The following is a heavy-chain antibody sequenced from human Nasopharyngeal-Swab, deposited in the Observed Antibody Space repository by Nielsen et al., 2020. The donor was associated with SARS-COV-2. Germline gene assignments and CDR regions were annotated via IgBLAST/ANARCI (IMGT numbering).Heavy chain of an antibody. CDR1: GFTFSNAW. Sequence: GESLKISCAASGFTFSNAWMSWVRQAPGKGLEWVSYISSSGSTIYYADSVKGRFTISRDNAKNSLYLQMNSLRAEDTAVYYCARDQYYYDSSGPAFDIWGQGTMVTVSS. V-gene: IGHV3-11*01. J-gene: IGHJ3*02. CDR3: ARDQYYYDSSGPAFDI. CDR2: ISSSGSTI. D-gene: IGHD3-22*01.